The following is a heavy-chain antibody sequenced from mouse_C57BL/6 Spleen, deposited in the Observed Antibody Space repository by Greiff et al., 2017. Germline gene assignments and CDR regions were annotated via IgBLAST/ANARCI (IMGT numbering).Heavy chain of an antibody. Sequence: EVKLQESGGGLVKPGGSLKLSCAASGFTFSSYTMSWVRQTPEKRLEWVATISGGGGNTYYPDSVKGRFTISRDNAKNTLYLQMSSLRSEDTALYYCASPYYGSSYYAMDYWGQGTSVTVSS. D-gene: IGHD1-1*01. CDR2: ISGGGGNT. V-gene: IGHV5-9*01. CDR3: ASPYYGSSYYAMDY. J-gene: IGHJ4*01. CDR1: GFTFSSYT.